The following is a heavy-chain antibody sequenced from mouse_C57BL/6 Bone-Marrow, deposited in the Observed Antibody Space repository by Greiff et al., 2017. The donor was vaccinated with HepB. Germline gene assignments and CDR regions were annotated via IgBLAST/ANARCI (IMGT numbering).Heavy chain of an antibody. CDR3: ARSWLYYYGSSSFAY. V-gene: IGHV1-4*01. Sequence: VQLVESGAELARPGASVKMSCKASGYTFTSYTMHWVKQRPGQGLEWIGYINPSSGYTKYNQKFKDKATLTADKSSSTAYMQLSSLTSEDSAVYYCARSWLYYYGSSSFAYWGQGTLVTVSA. CDR2: INPSSGYT. CDR1: GYTFTSYT. J-gene: IGHJ3*01. D-gene: IGHD1-1*01.